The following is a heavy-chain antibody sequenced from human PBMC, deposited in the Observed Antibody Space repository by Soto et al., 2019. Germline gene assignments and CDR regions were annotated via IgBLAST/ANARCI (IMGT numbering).Heavy chain of an antibody. CDR2: INAGSGNT. D-gene: IGHD3-3*02. CDR3: ARDTETLGPRANDALDI. J-gene: IGHJ3*02. V-gene: IGHV1-3*01. CDR1: GGTFNGHS. Sequence: ASVKVSCKASGGTFNGHSFSWVRQAPGQSLEWMGWINAGSGNTKYSQNFQGRVSITRDTSASTVYMELTGLKSEDTAMYYCARDTETLGPRANDALDIWGQGTMVTVSS.